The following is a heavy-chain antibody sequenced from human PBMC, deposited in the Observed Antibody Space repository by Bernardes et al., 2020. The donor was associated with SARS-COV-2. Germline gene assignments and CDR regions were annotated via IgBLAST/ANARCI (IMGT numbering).Heavy chain of an antibody. Sequence: AGVKVSCKGSGYSVNTYLINWVRQAPGQGLEWMGWIAAYNGKTNYAENFQDRVSMTMDTATSTAYMELSRLRSDDTAVYYCASRTGTNYGYYGMDVWGQGTTVTVSS. CDR3: ASRTGTNYGYYGMDV. CDR2: IAAYNGKT. J-gene: IGHJ6*02. CDR1: GYSVNTYL. D-gene: IGHD1-1*01. V-gene: IGHV1-18*04.